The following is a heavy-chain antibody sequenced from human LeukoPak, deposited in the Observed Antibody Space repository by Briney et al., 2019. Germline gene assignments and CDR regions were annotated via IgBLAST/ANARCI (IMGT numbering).Heavy chain of an antibody. CDR3: ARDPTGTGTPHRVRGSAFDI. CDR2: IYHSGTP. CDR1: GGALSSGGYY. V-gene: IGHV4-30-2*01. D-gene: IGHD1-1*01. Sequence: PSETLSLTCTVSGGALSSGGYYWTWIRQPPGKGLEWIGNIYHSGTPYYNPSLKSRVTLSVDRSKNQFSLKLSSVTAADTAVYYCARDPTGTGTPHRVRGSAFDIWGQGTMVTVSS. J-gene: IGHJ3*02.